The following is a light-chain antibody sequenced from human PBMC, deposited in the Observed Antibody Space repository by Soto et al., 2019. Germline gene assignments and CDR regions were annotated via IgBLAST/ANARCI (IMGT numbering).Light chain of an antibody. Sequence: DIQMTQSPSTLSASVGDRVTITCRASQSISSWLAWYQQKPGKAPKLLIYKASSLDSGVPSRFSGSGSGTDFTLTISSLQPDDFATYYFQQYNSYSGTFGRGTKVDIK. CDR3: QQYNSYSGT. CDR2: KAS. CDR1: QSISSW. J-gene: IGKJ3*01. V-gene: IGKV1-5*03.